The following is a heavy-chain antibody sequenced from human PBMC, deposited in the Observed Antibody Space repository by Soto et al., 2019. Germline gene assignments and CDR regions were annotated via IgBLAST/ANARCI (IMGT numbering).Heavy chain of an antibody. Sequence: ESLKISCKGSGYSFTSYWIGWVRQMPGKGLEWMGIIYPGDSDTRYSPSFQGQVTISADKSISTAYLQWSSLKASDTAMYYCARLVGYYDSSGYSNYFDSWGQGTLVTVS. V-gene: IGHV5-51*01. D-gene: IGHD3-22*01. CDR1: GYSFTSYW. CDR3: ARLVGYYDSSGYSNYFDS. J-gene: IGHJ4*02. CDR2: IYPGDSDT.